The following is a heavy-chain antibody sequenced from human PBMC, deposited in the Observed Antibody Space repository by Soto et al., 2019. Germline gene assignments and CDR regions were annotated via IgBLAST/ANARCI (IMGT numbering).Heavy chain of an antibody. CDR3: ESAYSSSWWGWFDP. D-gene: IGHD6-13*01. J-gene: IGHJ5*02. Sequence: QVQLVQSGAEVKKPGASVKVSCKASGYTFTSYDINWVRQATGQGLGWMGWMNPNSCNTGYAQKFQGRVTMTRNTYIIIAYMEQSSLRCEDTAVYDCESAYSSSWWGWFDPWGQGTLVTVSS. CDR1: GYTFTSYD. V-gene: IGHV1-8*01. CDR2: MNPNSCNT.